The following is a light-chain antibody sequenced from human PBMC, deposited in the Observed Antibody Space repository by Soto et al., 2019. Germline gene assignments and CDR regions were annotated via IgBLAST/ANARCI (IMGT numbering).Light chain of an antibody. J-gene: IGKJ2*02. V-gene: IGKV1-5*01. CDR3: QQYNSFSGT. Sequence: DIQMTQSPSTLSASVGDRVTITCRASQSISTWLAWYQQKPGKAPKLLIYDASSLQSGVPSRFSGSGSGIEFTLTISSLQPDDFPTYYCQQYNSFSGTFGQGTKLEI. CDR1: QSISTW. CDR2: DAS.